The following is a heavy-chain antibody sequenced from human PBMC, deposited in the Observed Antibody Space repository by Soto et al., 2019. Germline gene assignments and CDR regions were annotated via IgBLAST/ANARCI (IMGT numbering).Heavy chain of an antibody. Sequence: GGSLRLSCAASGFTFSSYSMNWVRQAPGKWLEWVSSISSSSSYIYYADSVKGRFTISRDNAKNSLYLQMNSLRAEDTAVYYCARDRTPKAGTYSDYFDYWGQGXLVTVYS. CDR2: ISSSSSYI. CDR1: GFTFSSYS. V-gene: IGHV3-21*01. CDR3: ARDRTPKAGTYSDYFDY. D-gene: IGHD1-26*01. J-gene: IGHJ4*02.